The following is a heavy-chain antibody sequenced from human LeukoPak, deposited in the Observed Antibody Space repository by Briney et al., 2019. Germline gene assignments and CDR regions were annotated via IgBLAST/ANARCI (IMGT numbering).Heavy chain of an antibody. CDR3: ARDPGTMSPDY. Sequence: GGSLRLSCAASGFTFSSYEMTWVRQAPGKGLEWVAVIWYDGSNKYYAASVKGRFTISRDNSKNTLYLQINSLRAEDTAVYYCARDPGTMSPDYWGQGTLVTVSS. CDR1: GFTFSSYE. D-gene: IGHD3-3*01. V-gene: IGHV3-33*08. CDR2: IWYDGSNK. J-gene: IGHJ4*02.